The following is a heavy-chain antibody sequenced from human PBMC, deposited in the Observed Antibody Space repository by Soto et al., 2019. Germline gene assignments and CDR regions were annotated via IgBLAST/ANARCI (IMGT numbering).Heavy chain of an antibody. CDR1: GYTFTNYG. CDR2: ISADNGNS. J-gene: IGHJ4*02. V-gene: IGHV1-18*01. CDR3: ARRPDDY. Sequence: QVQLVQSGAEVKKPGASVKVSCKASGYTFTNYGIYWVRQAPGQGLEWMGWISADNGNSNYAQKFQGRVTMTTGTSTNTAYMELRGLRSDDTAVYYCARRPDDYWGLGTLVTVSS.